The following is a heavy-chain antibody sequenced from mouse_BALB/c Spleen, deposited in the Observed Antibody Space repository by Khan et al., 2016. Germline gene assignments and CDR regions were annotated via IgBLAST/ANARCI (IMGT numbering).Heavy chain of an antibody. CDR1: GYSITSDYA. CDR3: AIIYDGYPFDY. CDR2: IRYSGST. V-gene: IGHV3-2*02. D-gene: IGHD2-3*01. J-gene: IGHJ2*01. Sequence: EVQLQESGPGLVKPSQSLSLTCTVTGYSITSDYAWNWIRQFPGNKLEWMGYIRYSGSTSYNPSLKSRISITRDTSKNQFFLQLNSVTTEDTATYYCAIIYDGYPFDYWGQGTTLTVSS.